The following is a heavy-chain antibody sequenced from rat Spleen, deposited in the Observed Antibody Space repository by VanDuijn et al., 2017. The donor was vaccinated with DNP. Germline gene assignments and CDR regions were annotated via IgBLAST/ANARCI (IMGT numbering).Heavy chain of an antibody. Sequence: EVQLVESGGDLVQPGRSLKLSCVASGFTFNNYWMTWIRQVPGKGLEWVASITRSGGSTYYPDSVKGRFTISRDNAKNTLYLQMNSLRSEDTATYYCARHGAISAPLDYWGQGVMVTVSS. CDR3: ARHGAISAPLDY. CDR2: ITRSGGST. D-gene: IGHD1-2*01. V-gene: IGHV5-31*01. J-gene: IGHJ2*01. CDR1: GFTFNNYW.